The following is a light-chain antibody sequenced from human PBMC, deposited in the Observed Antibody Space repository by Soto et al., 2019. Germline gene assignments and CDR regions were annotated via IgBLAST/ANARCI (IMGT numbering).Light chain of an antibody. J-gene: IGKJ3*01. V-gene: IGKV3-11*01. CDR1: QSVRSY. CDR3: LQCTVWPVT. Sequence: EIVLTQSPATLSLSPGERATLSCRASQSVRSYLAWYQQKPGQAPRLLIYDASNRATGVPARFSGSGSGTDFTLTISSLEPEDLAVYYCLQCTVWPVTFGPGTKVDI. CDR2: DAS.